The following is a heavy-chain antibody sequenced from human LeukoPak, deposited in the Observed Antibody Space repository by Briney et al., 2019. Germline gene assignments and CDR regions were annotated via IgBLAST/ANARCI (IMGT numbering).Heavy chain of an antibody. CDR2: IYTSGNT. CDR1: GFTVSSNY. Sequence: GGSLRLSCAASGFTVSSNYMNWVRQAPGKGLEWVSVIYTSGNTYYADSVKGRFTISSDISKNTLYLQMNSLRAEDTAVYYCAIGGSGWYLYDHWGQGTLVTVSS. J-gene: IGHJ4*02. CDR3: AIGGSGWYLYDH. D-gene: IGHD6-19*01. V-gene: IGHV3-66*01.